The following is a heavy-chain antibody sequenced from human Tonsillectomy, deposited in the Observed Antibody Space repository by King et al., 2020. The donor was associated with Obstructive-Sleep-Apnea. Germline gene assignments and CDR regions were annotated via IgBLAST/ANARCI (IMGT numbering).Heavy chain of an antibody. CDR2: MYYSGNT. J-gene: IGHJ4*02. CDR1: GGSISNYY. V-gene: IGHV4-59*08. CDR3: ARHRGVEDYGGYGDYFDS. Sequence: VQLQESGPGLVKPSETLSLTCTVSGGSISNYYWSWIRQPPGKGLEWIGYMYYSGNTNFNPSLKSRVTISADTSKIQFSLRLSSVTAADTAVYYCARHRGVEDYGGYGDYFDSWGQGTLVTVSS. D-gene: IGHD5-12*01.